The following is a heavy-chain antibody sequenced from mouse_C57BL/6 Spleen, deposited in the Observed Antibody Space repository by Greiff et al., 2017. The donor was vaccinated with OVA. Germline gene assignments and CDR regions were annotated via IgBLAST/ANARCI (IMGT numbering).Heavy chain of an antibody. CDR1: GYTFTSYW. J-gene: IGHJ4*01. V-gene: IGHV1-72*01. CDR2: IDPNSGGT. CDR3: ARSDPYDYLDAMDY. D-gene: IGHD2-4*01. Sequence: QVHVKQSGAELVKPGASVKLSCKASGYTFTSYWMHWVKQRPGRGLEWIGRIDPNSGGTKYNEKFKSKATLTVDKPSSTAYMQLSSLTSEDSAVYYCARSDPYDYLDAMDYWGQGTSVTVSS.